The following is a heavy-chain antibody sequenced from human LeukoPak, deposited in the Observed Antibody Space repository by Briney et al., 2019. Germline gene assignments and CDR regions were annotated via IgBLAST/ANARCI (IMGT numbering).Heavy chain of an antibody. D-gene: IGHD6-13*01. V-gene: IGHV3-20*04. CDR1: GFTFDDYG. CDR3: ARDNWGYSSSWYPWGYYYMDV. CDR2: INWNGGST. J-gene: IGHJ6*03. Sequence: GGSLRLSCAASGFTFDDYGMSWVRQAPGKGLEWVSGINWNGGSTGYADSVKGRFTISRDNAKNSLYLQMNSLRAEDTALYYCARDNWGYSSSWYPWGYYYMDVWGKGTTVTVSS.